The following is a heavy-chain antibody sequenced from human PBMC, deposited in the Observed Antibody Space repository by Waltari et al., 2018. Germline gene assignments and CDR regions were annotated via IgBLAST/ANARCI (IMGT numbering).Heavy chain of an antibody. CDR2: IYYSGST. J-gene: IGHJ5*02. Sequence: QLQLQESGPGLVKPSETLSLTCTVSGGSISSSSYYWGWIRQPPGKGLEWIGSIYYSGSTYYNPSLKSRVTISVDTSKNQFSLKLSSVTAADTAMYYCAIAPITMVQGPFDPWGQGTLVTVSS. V-gene: IGHV4-39*07. CDR3: AIAPITMVQGPFDP. CDR1: GGSISSSSYY. D-gene: IGHD3-10*01.